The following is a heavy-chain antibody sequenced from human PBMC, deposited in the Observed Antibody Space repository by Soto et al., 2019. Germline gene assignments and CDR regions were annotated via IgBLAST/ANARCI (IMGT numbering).Heavy chain of an antibody. D-gene: IGHD3-3*01. Sequence: GGSLRLSCAASGFTFSSDWMHWVRQSPGKGLVWVSRVNTDGSSTSYADSVKGRFTISRDNAKNTLYLQMNSLRAEDTAVYYCASPIFGVIIGYWGHGTLVTVSS. CDR1: GFTFSSDW. V-gene: IGHV3-74*01. CDR2: VNTDGSST. J-gene: IGHJ4*01. CDR3: ASPIFGVIIGY.